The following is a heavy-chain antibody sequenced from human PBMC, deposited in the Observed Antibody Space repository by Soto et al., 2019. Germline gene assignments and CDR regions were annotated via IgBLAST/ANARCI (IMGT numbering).Heavy chain of an antibody. V-gene: IGHV4-39*01. CDR3: ARVNFDFWTGRSFFFDS. CDR1: GGSIKNRNYY. J-gene: IGHJ4*02. D-gene: IGHD3-3*01. Sequence: SETLSLTCSVSGGSIKNRNYYWGWIRQPPGMGLEWIGSMFYSGSSFYNPSLKSRVTISVDTSKNQISLRLSSVTAADTAVYYCARVNFDFWTGRSFFFDSWGQGTPVTVSS. CDR2: MFYSGSS.